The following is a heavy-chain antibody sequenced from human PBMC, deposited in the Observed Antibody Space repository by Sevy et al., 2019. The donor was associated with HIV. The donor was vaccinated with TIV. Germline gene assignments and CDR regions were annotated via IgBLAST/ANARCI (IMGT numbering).Heavy chain of an antibody. V-gene: IGHV3-30*02. D-gene: IGHD2-8*02. Sequence: GGSLRLSCAASGFTFSNHGFHWVRQAPGKGLEWVAFIRYDGTNTYYADSVKGRFTLSRDNSNNTLYLQMNSLRAEDTAVYYCAKDRKVLLVVYAIPFDAFDIWGQGAMVTVSS. CDR1: GFTFSNHG. CDR3: AKDRKVLLVVYAIPFDAFDI. J-gene: IGHJ3*02. CDR2: IRYDGTNT.